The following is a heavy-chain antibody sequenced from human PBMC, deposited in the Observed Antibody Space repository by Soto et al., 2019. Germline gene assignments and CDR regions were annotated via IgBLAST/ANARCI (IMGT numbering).Heavy chain of an antibody. V-gene: IGHV3-11*01. CDR1: GFTFSDYY. CDR3: ARDTVSSSWYMSDY. CDR2: ISSSGGTI. Sequence: QVQLVESGGGLVKPGGSLRLSCAASGFTFSDYYMSWIRQAPGKGLERVSYISSSGGTIYYADSVKGRVTSSRDNAKNSLYLQMNSLRAEDTAVYYCARDTVSSSWYMSDYWGQGTLVTVSS. D-gene: IGHD6-13*01. J-gene: IGHJ4*02.